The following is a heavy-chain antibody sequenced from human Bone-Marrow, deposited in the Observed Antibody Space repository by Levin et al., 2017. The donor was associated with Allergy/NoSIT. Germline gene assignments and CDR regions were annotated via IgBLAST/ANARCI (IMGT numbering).Heavy chain of an antibody. J-gene: IGHJ5*02. CDR2: MNPNSGNT. Sequence: ASVKVSCKTSGYTFTSFNINWVRQATGQGLEWMGWMNPNSGNTDYAQKFQGRVTMTWNTSMSTAYMEVSSLTSDDTAVYYCARGVDRGSSTWFDPWGQGTLVTVSS. V-gene: IGHV1-8*01. D-gene: IGHD3-16*01. CDR1: GYTFTSFN. CDR3: ARGVDRGSSTWFDP.